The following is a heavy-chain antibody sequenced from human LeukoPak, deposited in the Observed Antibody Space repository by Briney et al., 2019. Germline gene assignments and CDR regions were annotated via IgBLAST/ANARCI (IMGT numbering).Heavy chain of an antibody. J-gene: IGHJ4*02. CDR3: ARDHIVATFIDY. Sequence: SETLSLTCTVSGGSISSSSYYWGWIRQPPGTGLEWIGSIYYSGSTYYNPSLKSRVTISVDTSKNQFSLKLSSVTAADTAVYYCARDHIVATFIDYWGQGTLVTVSS. D-gene: IGHD5-12*01. CDR2: IYYSGST. CDR1: GGSISSSSYY. V-gene: IGHV4-39*07.